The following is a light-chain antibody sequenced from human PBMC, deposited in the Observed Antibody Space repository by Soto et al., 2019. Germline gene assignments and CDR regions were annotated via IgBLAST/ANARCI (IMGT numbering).Light chain of an antibody. J-gene: IGKJ5*01. Sequence: VLPQSPGNLSLSPGERATLPCRASQSVTSNYLAWYQQKPGQAPRLLIYGASTRATGIPARFSGSGSGTEFTLTISSLQSEDFAVYYCQQYNNWPTITFGQGTRVEIK. CDR2: GAS. CDR1: QSVTSN. CDR3: QQYNNWPTIT. V-gene: IGKV3-15*01.